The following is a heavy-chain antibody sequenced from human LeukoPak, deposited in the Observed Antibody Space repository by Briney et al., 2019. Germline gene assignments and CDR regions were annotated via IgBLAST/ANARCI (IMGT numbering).Heavy chain of an antibody. J-gene: IGHJ4*02. V-gene: IGHV1-18*01. CDR1: GYTFTSYG. Sequence: ASVKVSCKASGYTFTSYGISWVRQAPGQGLEWMGWISAYNGNTNYAQRLQGRVTMTTDTSTSTAYMELRSLRSDDTAVYYCARERGDTAMVYFDYWGQGTLVTVSS. CDR3: ARERGDTAMVYFDY. D-gene: IGHD5-18*01. CDR2: ISAYNGNT.